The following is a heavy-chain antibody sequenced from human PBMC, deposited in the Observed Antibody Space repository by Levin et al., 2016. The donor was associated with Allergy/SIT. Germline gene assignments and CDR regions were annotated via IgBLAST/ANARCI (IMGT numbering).Heavy chain of an antibody. CDR1: GGSISGYY. Sequence: SETLSLTCTVSGGSISGYYWSWIRQPPGKGLEWIGYIYYSGSTNYNPSLKSRVTMSVDTFKNQFSLKLSSVTAADTAVYYCVRSSEDYYDSSGYYVGWFDPWGQGTLVTVSS. CDR3: VRSSEDYYDSSGYYVGWFDP. CDR2: IYYSGST. V-gene: IGHV4-59*01. D-gene: IGHD3-22*01. J-gene: IGHJ5*02.